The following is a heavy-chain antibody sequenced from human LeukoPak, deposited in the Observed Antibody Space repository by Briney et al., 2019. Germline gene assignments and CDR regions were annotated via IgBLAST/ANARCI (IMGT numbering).Heavy chain of an antibody. D-gene: IGHD1-26*01. CDR1: GFTFSGYG. CDR3: GVGATPYYYYMDV. J-gene: IGHJ6*03. CDR2: VRYDSSNK. V-gene: IGHV3-30*02. Sequence: GGSLRLSCAASGFTFSGYGMHWVRQAPGKGLEWVAFVRYDSSNKYYADSVKGRFTVSRDNSKNSLYLQMNSLRAEDTAVYYCGVGATPYYYYMDVWGKGTTVTVSS.